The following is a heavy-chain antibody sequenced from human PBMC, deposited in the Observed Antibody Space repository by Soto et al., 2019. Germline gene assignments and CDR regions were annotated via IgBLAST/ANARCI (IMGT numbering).Heavy chain of an antibody. D-gene: IGHD5-12*01. V-gene: IGHV1-69*01. J-gene: IGHJ6*02. CDR1: GGTFSSYA. CDR3: ARGSGYDLYYYYYGMDV. Sequence: QVQLVQSGAEVQKPGSSVKVSCKASGGTFSSYAISWVRQAPGQGLEWMGGIIPIFGTANYAQKFQGRVTITADESTSTAYMELSSLRSEDTAVYYCARGSGYDLYYYYYGMDVWGQGTTVTVSS. CDR2: IIPIFGTA.